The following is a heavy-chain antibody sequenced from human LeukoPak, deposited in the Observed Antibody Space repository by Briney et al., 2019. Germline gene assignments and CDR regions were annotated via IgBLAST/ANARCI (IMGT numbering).Heavy chain of an antibody. D-gene: IGHD3-10*01. V-gene: IGHV3-9*01. Sequence: PGRSLRLSCAASGFTFDNYAMRWVRQAPGKGLEWVSGIAWNSGNTGFAASVKGRFTISRDNAENSLSLQMNSLTPEDTAFYFCAKDMNSYGSGSSYNPWGPFDSWGEGTLVTVSS. J-gene: IGHJ4*02. CDR2: IAWNSGNT. CDR3: AKDMNSYGSGSSYNPWGPFDS. CDR1: GFTFDNYA.